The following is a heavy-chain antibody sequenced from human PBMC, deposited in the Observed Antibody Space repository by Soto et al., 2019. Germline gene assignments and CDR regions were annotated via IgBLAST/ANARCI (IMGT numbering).Heavy chain of an antibody. Sequence: EVQLLESGGGLVQPGGSLRLSCAASGFTFSSYAMSWVRQAPGKGLEWVSAISGSGGSTYYADSVKGRFTISRDNSKNTLYLQMNSLRAEDTAVYYCATDTADSRGFWNIWGQGTMVTVSS. CDR1: GFTFSSYA. V-gene: IGHV3-23*01. CDR2: ISGSGGST. J-gene: IGHJ3*02. D-gene: IGHD3-3*01. CDR3: ATDTADSRGFWNI.